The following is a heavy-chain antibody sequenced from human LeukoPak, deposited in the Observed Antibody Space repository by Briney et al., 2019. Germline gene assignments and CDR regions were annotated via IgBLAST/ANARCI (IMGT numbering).Heavy chain of an antibody. CDR1: GFTFSSYA. V-gene: IGHV3-23*01. Sequence: GGSLRLSCAASGFTFSSYAMSWVRQAPGKGLEWVSAISGSGGSTYYADSVKGRFTISRANSKNTLYLQMNSLRAEATAVYYCAKVSAGQYYFDYWGQGTLVTVSS. CDR3: AKVSAGQYYFDY. J-gene: IGHJ4*02. D-gene: IGHD6-19*01. CDR2: ISGSGGST.